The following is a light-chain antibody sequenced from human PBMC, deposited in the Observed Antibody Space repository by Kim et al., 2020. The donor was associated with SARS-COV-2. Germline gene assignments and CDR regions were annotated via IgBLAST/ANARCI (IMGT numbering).Light chain of an antibody. Sequence: VSPGQTASITCSGDKLGDKYVFWYQQKQGQSPVLVIYQDTKRPSGIPERFSASNSGNTATLTISGTQATDEADYYCQAWDSGTAVVFGGGTQLTVL. CDR3: QAWDSGTAVV. CDR1: KLGDKY. V-gene: IGLV3-1*01. J-gene: IGLJ2*01. CDR2: QDT.